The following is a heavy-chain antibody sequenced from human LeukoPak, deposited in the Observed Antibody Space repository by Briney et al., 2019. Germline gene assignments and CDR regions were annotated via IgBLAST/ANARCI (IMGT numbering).Heavy chain of an antibody. CDR2: INPNSGGT. V-gene: IGHV1-2*04. D-gene: IGHD3-22*01. CDR3: ARETGDSSGYYYGYYYYGMDV. CDR1: GYTFTGYY. J-gene: IGHJ6*02. Sequence: ASVKVSCKASGYTFTGYYMHWVRQAPGQGLEWMGWINPNSGGTNYAQKFQGWVTMTRDTSISTAYMELSRLRSDDTAVYYCARETGDSSGYYYGYYYYGMDVWGQGTTVTVSS.